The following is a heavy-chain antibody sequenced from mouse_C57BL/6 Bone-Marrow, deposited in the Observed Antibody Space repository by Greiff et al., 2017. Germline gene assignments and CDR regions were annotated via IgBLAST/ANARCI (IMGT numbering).Heavy chain of an antibody. V-gene: IGHV1-64*01. CDR3: AREGGALDYFDY. J-gene: IGHJ2*01. CDR2: IHPNSGST. Sequence: VKLQQPGAELVKPGASVKLSCKASGYTFTSYWMHWVKQRPGQGLEWIGMIHPNSGSTNYNEKFKSKATLTVDKSSSTAYMQLSSLTSEDSAVYYCAREGGALDYFDYWGQGTTLTVSS. D-gene: IGHD3-1*01. CDR1: GYTFTSYW.